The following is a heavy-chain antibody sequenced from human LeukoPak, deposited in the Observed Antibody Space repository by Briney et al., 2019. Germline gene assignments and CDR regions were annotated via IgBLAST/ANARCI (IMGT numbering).Heavy chain of an antibody. Sequence: PGGSLRLSCAASRFTFSSYSMNWVRQAPGKGLEWVSSISSGSSYIYYADSVKGRFTIYRDNAKNSLYLQMNSLRAEDTAVYYCAKKRWLQSPFDYWGQGPLVTVSS. J-gene: IGHJ4*02. D-gene: IGHD5-24*01. CDR3: AKKRWLQSPFDY. CDR2: ISSGSSYI. V-gene: IGHV3-21*04. CDR1: RFTFSSYS.